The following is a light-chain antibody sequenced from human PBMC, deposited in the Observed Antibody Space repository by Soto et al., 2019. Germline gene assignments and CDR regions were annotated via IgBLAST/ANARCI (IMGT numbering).Light chain of an antibody. CDR3: QRYDNWPLT. Sequence: EIVMKQSAATLSVSPGESATVSCRASQSISDNLAWYQQKPGLAPRLLIYHTSTRATGVPARFSGSGSGTEFSLTISSLQSEDFAVYYCQRYDNWPLTFGAGTKVDIK. V-gene: IGKV3-15*01. CDR1: QSISDN. CDR2: HTS. J-gene: IGKJ4*01.